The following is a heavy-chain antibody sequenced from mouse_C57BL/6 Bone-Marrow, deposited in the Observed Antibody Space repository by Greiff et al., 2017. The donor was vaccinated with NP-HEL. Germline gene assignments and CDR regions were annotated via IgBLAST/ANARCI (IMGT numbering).Heavy chain of an antibody. Sequence: VQGVESGAELVRPGASVTLSCKASGYTFTDYEMHWVKQTPVHGLEWIGAIDPETGGTAYNQKFKGKAILTADKSSSTAYMELRSLTSEDSAVYYCTPENHYGNYVAYWGQGTLVTVSA. CDR3: TPENHYGNYVAY. CDR2: IDPETGGT. V-gene: IGHV1-15*01. CDR1: GYTFTDYE. J-gene: IGHJ3*01. D-gene: IGHD2-1*01.